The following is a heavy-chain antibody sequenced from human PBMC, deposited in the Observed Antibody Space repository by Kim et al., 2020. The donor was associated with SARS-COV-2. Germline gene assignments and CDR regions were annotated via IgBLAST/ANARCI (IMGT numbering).Heavy chain of an antibody. J-gene: IGHJ6*02. CDR2: IKSKTDGGTT. CDR1: GFTFSNAW. CDR3: TTGSGVSGDYHYGMDV. D-gene: IGHD3-10*01. V-gene: IGHV3-15*01. Sequence: GGSLRLSCAASGFTFSNAWMSWVRQAPGKGLEWVGRIKSKTDGGTTDYAAPVKGRFTISRDDSKNTLYLQMNSLKTEDTAVYYCTTGSGVSGDYHYGMDVWGQGTTVTVSS.